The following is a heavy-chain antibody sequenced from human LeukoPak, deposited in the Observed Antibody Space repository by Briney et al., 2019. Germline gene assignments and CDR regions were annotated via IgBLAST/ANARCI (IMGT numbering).Heavy chain of an antibody. D-gene: IGHD3-10*01. CDR3: AINDGSGSYYKSDY. Sequence: SETLSLTCAVYGGSFSGYYWSWIRQPPGKGLEWIGEINQSGSTNYNPSLKSRVTISIETSKNQFSLKLTSVTSADTAVYYCAINDGSGSYYKSDYWGQGTLVTVSS. CDR1: GGSFSGYY. V-gene: IGHV4-34*01. J-gene: IGHJ4*02. CDR2: INQSGST.